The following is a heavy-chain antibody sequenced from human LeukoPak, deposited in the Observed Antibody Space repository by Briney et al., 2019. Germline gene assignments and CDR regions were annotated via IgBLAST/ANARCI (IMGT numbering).Heavy chain of an antibody. V-gene: IGHV3-21*01. D-gene: IGHD2-2*01. CDR1: GFTFSSYS. J-gene: IGHJ4*02. Sequence: GGFLRLSCAASGFTFSSYSMNWVRQAPGKGLEWVSSISSSSSYIYYADSVKGRFTISRDNAKNSLYLQMNSLRAEDTAVYYCARDPTDCSSTSCPPGYWGQGTLVTVSS. CDR3: ARDPTDCSSTSCPPGY. CDR2: ISSSSSYI.